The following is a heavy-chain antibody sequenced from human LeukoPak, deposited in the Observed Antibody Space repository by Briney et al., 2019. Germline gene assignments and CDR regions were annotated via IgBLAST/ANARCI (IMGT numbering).Heavy chain of an antibody. D-gene: IGHD1-26*01. Sequence: GRSLRLSCTASGFTFGDYAMSWIRQAPGKGLEWVGFIRSKAYGETADYAASVKGRFTISRDDSKAIAYLQMNSLKTDDTGVYYCVTDLRWEPFDQFDYWGQGALVTVSS. CDR1: GFTFGDYA. J-gene: IGHJ4*02. V-gene: IGHV3-49*03. CDR3: VTDLRWEPFDQFDY. CDR2: IRSKAYGETA.